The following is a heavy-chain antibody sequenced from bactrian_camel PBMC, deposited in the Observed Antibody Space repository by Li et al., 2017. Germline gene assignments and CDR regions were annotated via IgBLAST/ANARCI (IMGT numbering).Heavy chain of an antibody. CDR1: GYTVSRYC. CDR3: AADPTPQWLVLPGRECADFRY. CDR2: IARDGST. Sequence: QVQLVESGGGSVQAGGSLRLSCAAYGYTVSRYCMGWFRQVQGKAREGVAGIARDGSTIYADSVKGRFTISKDYAKNNLYLQMNTLKPEDTAVYYCAADPTPQWLVLPGRECADFRYWGQGTQVTVS. V-gene: IGHV3S9*01. J-gene: IGHJ6*01. D-gene: IGHD6*01.